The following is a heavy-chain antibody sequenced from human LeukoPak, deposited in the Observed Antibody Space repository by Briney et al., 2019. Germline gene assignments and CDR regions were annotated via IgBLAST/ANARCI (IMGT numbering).Heavy chain of an antibody. CDR3: AGRVDTAMVFDY. J-gene: IGHJ4*02. CDR1: GGSISSYY. D-gene: IGHD5-18*01. CDR2: IYYSGST. V-gene: IGHV4-59*12. Sequence: SETLSLTCTVSGGSISSYYWSWIRQPPGKGLEWIGYIYYSGSTNYNPSLKSRVTISVDTSKNQFSLKLSSVTAADTAVYYCAGRVDTAMVFDYWGQGTLVTVSS.